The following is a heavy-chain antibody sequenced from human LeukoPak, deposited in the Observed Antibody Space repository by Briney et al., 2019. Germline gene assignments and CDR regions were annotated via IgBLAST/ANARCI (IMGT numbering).Heavy chain of an antibody. CDR2: MNPNSGNT. J-gene: IGHJ5*02. Sequence: HAASVKVSCKASGDTFTSDDINWVRQATGQGLEWMGWMNPNSGNTGYAQKFQGRVTMTRNTSISTAYMELSSLRSEDTAVYYCARGTVQYGWFDPWGQGTLVTVSS. CDR3: ARGTVQYGWFDP. V-gene: IGHV1-8*01. CDR1: GDTFTSDD. D-gene: IGHD3-10*01.